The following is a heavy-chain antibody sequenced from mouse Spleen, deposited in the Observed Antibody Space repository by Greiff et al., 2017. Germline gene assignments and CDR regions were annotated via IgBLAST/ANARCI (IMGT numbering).Heavy chain of an antibody. D-gene: IGHD2-10*01. Sequence: DVKLVESGGGLVKPGGSLKLSCAASGFTFSSYAMSWVRQTPEKRLEWVATISSGGSYTYYPDSVKGRFTISRDNAKNTLYLQMSSLRSEDTAMYYCARQQAYYGNYHYAMDYWGQGTSVTVSS. CDR3: ARQQAYYGNYHYAMDY. CDR1: GFTFSSYA. J-gene: IGHJ4*01. V-gene: IGHV5-9-3*01. CDR2: ISSGGSYT.